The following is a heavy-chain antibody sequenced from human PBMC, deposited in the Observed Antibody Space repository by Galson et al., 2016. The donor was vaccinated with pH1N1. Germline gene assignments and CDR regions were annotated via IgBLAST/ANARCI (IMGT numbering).Heavy chain of an antibody. V-gene: IGHV3-33*01. CDR2: IWYDGSNK. Sequence: LRLSCAASGFILSGYGMHWVRQAPGKGLEWVAGIWYDGSNKHYGDSVKGRLTISRDNSKNTLYLQMSSLRGDDTAVYYCARDFCGGDCYFDYWGQGTLVTVSS. D-gene: IGHD2-21*02. CDR3: ARDFCGGDCYFDY. CDR1: GFILSGYG. J-gene: IGHJ4*02.